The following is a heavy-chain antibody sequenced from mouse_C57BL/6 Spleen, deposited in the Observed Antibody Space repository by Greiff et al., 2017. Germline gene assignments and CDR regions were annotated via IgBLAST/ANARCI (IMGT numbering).Heavy chain of an antibody. CDR1: GYTFTGYC. CDR2: INPNDGDT. J-gene: IGHJ1*03. CDR3: ARWGCGGDWYFEG. Sequence: VQLLESGAELVKPGASVKLSCKASGYTFTGYCMHWVKQRPGKGLEWIGRINPNDGDTNYNQKFKGKATLTVDKSSSTADMQLSSLTSEDSAVYYWARWGCGGDWYFEGWGTGTTVTVSS. V-gene: IGHV1-74*01. D-gene: IGHD2-3*01.